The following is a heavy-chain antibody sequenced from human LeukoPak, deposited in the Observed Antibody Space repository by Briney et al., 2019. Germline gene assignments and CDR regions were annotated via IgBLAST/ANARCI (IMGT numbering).Heavy chain of an antibody. CDR1: GGSISSGDYY. CDR2: IYYSGST. V-gene: IGHV4-30-4*01. Sequence: SETLSLTCTVSGGSISSGDYYWSWIRQPPGKGLEWIGYIYYSGSTYYNPSLKSRVTISVDTSKNQFSLKLSSVTAADTAVYYCAREYLPHQQLHYFDYWGQGTLVTVSS. D-gene: IGHD6-13*01. J-gene: IGHJ4*02. CDR3: AREYLPHQQLHYFDY.